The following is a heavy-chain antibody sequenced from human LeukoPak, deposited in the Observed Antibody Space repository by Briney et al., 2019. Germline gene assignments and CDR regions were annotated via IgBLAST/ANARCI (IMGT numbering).Heavy chain of an antibody. CDR1: GGSISSGSYY. CDR3: ATEYCASSSCRFDS. CDR2: IYTSGST. V-gene: IGHV4-61*02. D-gene: IGHD2-2*01. Sequence: SETLSLTCTVSGGSISSGSYYWSWIRQPAGKGLEWIGRIYTSGSTNYNPSLKSRVTISLDTSKKQFSLKLTSVTAADTAIYYCATEYCASSSCRFDSWGQGTLVTVSS. J-gene: IGHJ4*02.